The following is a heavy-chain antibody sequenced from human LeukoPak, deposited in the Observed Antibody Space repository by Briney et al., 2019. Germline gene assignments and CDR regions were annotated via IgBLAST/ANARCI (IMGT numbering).Heavy chain of an antibody. D-gene: IGHD5-24*01. CDR3: ARGATISETGYFDF. Sequence: SETLSLTCAVYGGSFSPYYWSRIRQSPGKGLEWIAEIDHRGDTNYNPSVKSRVTISIDTSKNQFSLNMRSLSAADTAVYYCARGATISETGYFDFWGQGTLVTVSS. V-gene: IGHV4-34*01. CDR2: IDHRGDT. J-gene: IGHJ4*03. CDR1: GGSFSPYY.